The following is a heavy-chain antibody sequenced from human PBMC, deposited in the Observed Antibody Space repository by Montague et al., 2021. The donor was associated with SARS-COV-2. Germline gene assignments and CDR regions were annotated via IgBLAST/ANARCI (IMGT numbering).Heavy chain of an antibody. CDR3: AREGGITIFGVVIGSLYYYYMDV. Sequence: SETLSLTCTVSGGSINSYYWSWIRQPAGKGLEWIGRIYTSGSTNYNPSLKSRVTMSVDTSKNQFSLKLSSVTAADTAVYYCAREGGITIFGVVIGSLYYYYMDVWGKGTTVTVSS. J-gene: IGHJ6*03. D-gene: IGHD3-3*01. CDR1: GGSINSYY. V-gene: IGHV4-4*07. CDR2: IYTSGST.